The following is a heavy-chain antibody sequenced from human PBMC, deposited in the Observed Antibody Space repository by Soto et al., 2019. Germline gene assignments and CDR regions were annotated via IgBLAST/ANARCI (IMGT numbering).Heavy chain of an antibody. Sequence: SVKVSCKASGYTFTSYGISWVRQAPGQGLEWMGWIIPNLGIANYAQKFEGRVTITADESTSTAYMELSSLRSDDTAVYYCAREGLVLVPTTVNSDYYYYAMDVWGQGTTVTVSS. J-gene: IGHJ6*02. V-gene: IGHV1-69*10. D-gene: IGHD2-2*01. CDR2: IIPNLGIA. CDR3: AREGLVLVPTTVNSDYYYYAMDV. CDR1: GYTFTSYG.